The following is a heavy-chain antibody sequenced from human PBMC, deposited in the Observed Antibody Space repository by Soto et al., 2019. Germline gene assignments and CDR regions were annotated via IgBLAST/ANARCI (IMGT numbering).Heavy chain of an antibody. CDR1: GGSVSSDY. J-gene: IGHJ5*02. CDR3: ARTGGGGNMQWFDP. Sequence: QVQLQESGPGLVKPSETLSLTCTVSGGSVSSDYWSWIRQSPGKGLEWIGNSYYSGSTNYNPSLKSRVTLSVDPSKNQFSLKLSSVTAADTAVYYCARTGGGGNMQWFDPWGQGTLVTVSS. D-gene: IGHD2-15*01. CDR2: SYYSGST. V-gene: IGHV4-59*02.